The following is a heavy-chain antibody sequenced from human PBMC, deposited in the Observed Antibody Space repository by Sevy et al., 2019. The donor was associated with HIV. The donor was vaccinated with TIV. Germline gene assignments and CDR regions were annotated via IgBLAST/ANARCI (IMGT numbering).Heavy chain of an antibody. CDR3: ARSITGTTYDYYYGMDV. Sequence: SETLSLTCAVYGGSFSGYYWSWIRQPPGKGLEWIGEINHSGSTNYNPSLKSRVTISVDTSKNQFSLKLSSVTAADTAVYYCARSITGTTYDYYYGMDVWGQGTTVTVSS. CDR1: GGSFSGYY. CDR2: INHSGST. J-gene: IGHJ6*02. V-gene: IGHV4-34*01. D-gene: IGHD1-7*01.